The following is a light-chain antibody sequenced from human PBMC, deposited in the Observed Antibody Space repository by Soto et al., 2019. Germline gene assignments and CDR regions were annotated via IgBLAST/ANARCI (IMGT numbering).Light chain of an antibody. CDR2: GGS. CDR3: QQYGSSCT. J-gene: IGKJ1*01. Sequence: IFWSPSPGTPSLYPGERATLSCRASQSVSNNDLAWHQQEPGQAPRLLIYGGSNRATGIRDRCSGSGSGTAFTLTISRLEPEDFAVYYCQQYGSSCTFGQGTKVDIK. V-gene: IGKV3-20*01. CDR1: QSVSNND.